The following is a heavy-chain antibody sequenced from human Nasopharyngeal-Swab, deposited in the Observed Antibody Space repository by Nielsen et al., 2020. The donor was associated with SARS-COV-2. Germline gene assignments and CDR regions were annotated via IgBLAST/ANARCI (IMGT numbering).Heavy chain of an antibody. Sequence: KVSCKGSGYIFSNYWIGWVRQMPGKGLEWVGIIYPGDSDTRYSPSFQGQVTISADKSISTTYLQWSSLKASDTAMYYCARHVGSSWYLDAFDIWGQGTMVTVSS. D-gene: IGHD6-13*01. J-gene: IGHJ3*02. V-gene: IGHV5-51*01. CDR2: IYPGDSDT. CDR3: ARHVGSSWYLDAFDI. CDR1: GYIFSNYW.